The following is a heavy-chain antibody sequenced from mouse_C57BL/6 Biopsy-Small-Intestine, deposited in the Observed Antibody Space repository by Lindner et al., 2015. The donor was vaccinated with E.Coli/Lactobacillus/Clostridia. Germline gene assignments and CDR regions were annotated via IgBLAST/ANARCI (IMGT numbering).Heavy chain of an antibody. J-gene: IGHJ1*03. D-gene: IGHD1-1*01. CDR2: INPSTGGT. Sequence: VQLQESGPELVKPGASVKISCKASGYSFTGYYMNWVKQSPEKSLEWIGEINPSTGGTTYNQKFKAKATLTVDKSSSTAYMQLKSLTSEDSAVYFCARWDNYYGTHWYFDVWGTGTTVTVSS. CDR1: GYSFTGYY. V-gene: IGHV1-42*01. CDR3: ARWDNYYGTHWYFDV.